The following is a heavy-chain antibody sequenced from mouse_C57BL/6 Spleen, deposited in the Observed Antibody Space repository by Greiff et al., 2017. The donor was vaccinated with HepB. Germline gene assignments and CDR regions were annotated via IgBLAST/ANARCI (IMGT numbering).Heavy chain of an antibody. D-gene: IGHD1-1*01. CDR2: INYDGSST. V-gene: IGHV5-16*01. CDR1: GFTFSDYY. J-gene: IGHJ4*01. Sequence: EVQVVESEGGLVQPGSSMKLSCTASGFTFSDYYMAWVRQVPEKGLEWVANINYDGSSTYYLDSLKSRFIISRDNAKNILYLQMSSLKSEDTATYYCAREGYYYGSSYDAMDYWGQGTSVTVSS. CDR3: AREGYYYGSSYDAMDY.